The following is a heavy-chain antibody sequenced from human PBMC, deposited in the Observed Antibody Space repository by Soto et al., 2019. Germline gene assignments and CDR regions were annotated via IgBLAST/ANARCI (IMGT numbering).Heavy chain of an antibody. CDR3: AKNGLSDSPSAIDS. J-gene: IGHJ4*02. CDR1: GFTFSRNG. Sequence: EVQLLESGGGLVQPGGSLRLSCAASGFTFSRNGMSWVRQAPGKGLDWVSGISGTGRNTYYADSVKGRFTISRDNSKNTLFLQMNSLRVEDTAVYYCAKNGLSDSPSAIDSWGQGTLVTVSS. D-gene: IGHD2-8*01. CDR2: ISGTGRNT. V-gene: IGHV3-23*01.